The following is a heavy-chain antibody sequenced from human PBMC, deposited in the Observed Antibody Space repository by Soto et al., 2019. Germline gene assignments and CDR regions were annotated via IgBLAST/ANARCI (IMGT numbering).Heavy chain of an antibody. Sequence: PGGSLRLSCAASGLTFNRCVMSWVRQAPGKGLEWISVISETGAVKYYADSVKGRFTISRDNSRNTVYLQMNSLRVEDTAVYYCAKDTPSGYIRGAIDIWGQGTMVTVSS. CDR1: GLTFNRCV. V-gene: IGHV3-23*01. J-gene: IGHJ3*02. CDR2: ISETGAVK. D-gene: IGHD3-22*01. CDR3: AKDTPSGYIRGAIDI.